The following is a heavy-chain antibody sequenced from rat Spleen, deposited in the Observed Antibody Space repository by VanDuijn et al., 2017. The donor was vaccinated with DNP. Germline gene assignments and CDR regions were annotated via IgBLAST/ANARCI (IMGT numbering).Heavy chain of an antibody. CDR2: IVYDGSGT. Sequence: EAQLVQSGGGLVQPGRSLKLSCAASGFTFSDYSMAWVRQAPKKGLEWVATIVYDGSGTYYGDSVTGRFTISRDNAKTTLYLQMDSLRSEDTATYYCATHGSISTISTGAMDVWGQGTSVTVSS. CDR3: ATHGSISTISTGAMDV. D-gene: IGHD1-2*01. CDR1: GFTFSDYS. J-gene: IGHJ4*01. V-gene: IGHV5S10*01.